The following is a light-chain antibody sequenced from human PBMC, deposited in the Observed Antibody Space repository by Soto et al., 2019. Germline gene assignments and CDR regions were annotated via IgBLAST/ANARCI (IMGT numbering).Light chain of an antibody. J-gene: IGKJ4*01. CDR2: AAS. CDR1: QSISTW. V-gene: IGKV1-5*01. Sequence: DIQMTQSPSTLSASVGDRVTITCRASQSISTWLAWYQQKPGKAPKLLIYAASNFQSGVPSRFSGSGSGTHFTLTISSLQPEDFAVYYCQQSYSAPYTFGGGTKVDIK. CDR3: QQSYSAPYT.